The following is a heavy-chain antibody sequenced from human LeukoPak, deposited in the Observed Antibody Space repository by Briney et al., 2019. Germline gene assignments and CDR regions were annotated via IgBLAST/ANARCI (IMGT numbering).Heavy chain of an antibody. CDR2: IDSSGNYI. Sequence: GGSLRLSCAASGFTFSIYSMNWVRQVPGKGLEWVSSIDSSGNYIYYADSLKGRFTISRDNAKNSLYLQMNSLRAEDTAVYYCSRRYCSSTNCYSFDYWDQGTLVTVSS. CDR1: GFTFSIYS. J-gene: IGHJ4*02. V-gene: IGHV3-21*01. D-gene: IGHD2-2*01. CDR3: SRRYCSSTNCYSFDY.